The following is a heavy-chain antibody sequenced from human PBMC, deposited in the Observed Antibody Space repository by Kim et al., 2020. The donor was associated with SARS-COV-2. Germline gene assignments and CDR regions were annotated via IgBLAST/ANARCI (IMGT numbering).Heavy chain of an antibody. V-gene: IGHV3-23*01. CDR1: GFTFSTYV. D-gene: IGHD6-6*01. CDR3: TKDVSNSV. Sequence: GGSLRLSCAASGFTFSTYVMSWVRQAPGKGLEWVSTISSSGGSTYHADSVKGRFTISRDNSKNTLFLQMNSLRADDTAVYYCTKDVSNSVWGQGSLVTVPS. CDR2: ISSSGGST. J-gene: IGHJ4*02.